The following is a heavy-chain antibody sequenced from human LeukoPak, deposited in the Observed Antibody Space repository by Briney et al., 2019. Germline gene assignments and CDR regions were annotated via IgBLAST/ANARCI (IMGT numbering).Heavy chain of an antibody. D-gene: IGHD6-13*01. CDR1: GFTFSSYS. V-gene: IGHV3-21*01. CDR3: ARGIAAAGTWFDP. Sequence: GGSLRLSCAASGFTFSSYSMNWVRQAPGKGLEWVSSISSSSSYIYYADSVKDRFTISRDNAKNSLYLQMNSLRAEDTAVYYCARGIAAAGTWFDPWGQGTLVTVSS. J-gene: IGHJ5*02. CDR2: ISSSSSYI.